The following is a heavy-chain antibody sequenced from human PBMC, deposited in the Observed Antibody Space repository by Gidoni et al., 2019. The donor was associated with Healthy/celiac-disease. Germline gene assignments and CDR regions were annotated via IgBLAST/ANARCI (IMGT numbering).Heavy chain of an antibody. CDR1: GGSISSSSYY. Sequence: QLQLQESGPGLVKHSETLSLTCTVSGGSISSSSYYWGWIRQPPGKGLEWIGSIYYSGSTYYNPSLTSRVTISVDTSKNQFSLKLSSVTAADTAVYYCARGRIRVEMADYWGQGTLVTVSS. CDR2: IYYSGST. V-gene: IGHV4-39*01. D-gene: IGHD2-15*01. CDR3: ARGRIRVEMADY. J-gene: IGHJ4*02.